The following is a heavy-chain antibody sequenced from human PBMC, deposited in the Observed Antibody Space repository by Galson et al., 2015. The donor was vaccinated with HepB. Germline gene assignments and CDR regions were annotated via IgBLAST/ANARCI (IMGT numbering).Heavy chain of an antibody. D-gene: IGHD2-21*02. V-gene: IGHV1-3*01. J-gene: IGHJ4*02. CDR1: GYTFTSYA. CDR3: ARVPRYCGGDCYPYYFDY. Sequence: SVKVSCKASGYTFTSYAMHWVRQAPGQRLEWMGWINAGNGNTKYSQKFQGRVTITRDTSASTAYMELSSLRSEDTAVYYCARVPRYCGGDCYPYYFDYWGQGTLVTVSS. CDR2: INAGNGNT.